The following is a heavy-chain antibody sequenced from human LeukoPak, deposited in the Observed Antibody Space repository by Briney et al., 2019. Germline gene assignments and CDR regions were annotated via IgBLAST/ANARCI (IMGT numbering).Heavy chain of an antibody. D-gene: IGHD5-24*01. CDR1: GFTFSTYG. Sequence: PGGSLRLSCAASGFTFSTYGMHWVRQAPGKGLEWVAIISYDGSNKYYADSVKGRFTISRDNSRNTLYLQMNSLRAEDTALYYCAKVRVDAYMSPNDYWGQGTLVTVSS. CDR2: ISYDGSNK. CDR3: AKVRVDAYMSPNDY. V-gene: IGHV3-30*18. J-gene: IGHJ4*02.